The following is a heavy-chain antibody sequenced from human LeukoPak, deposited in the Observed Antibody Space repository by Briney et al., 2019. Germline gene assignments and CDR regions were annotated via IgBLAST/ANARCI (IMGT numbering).Heavy chain of an antibody. CDR3: ARDPYYSSGYSVYFDY. CDR1: GFTFSSYS. D-gene: IGHD3-22*01. CDR2: ISSSSSYI. Sequence: PGGSLRLSCAASGFTFSSYSMNWVRQAPGKGLEWVSSISSSSSYIYYADSVKGRFTISRDNAKKSLYLQMNSLRAEDTAVYYCARDPYYSSGYSVYFDYWGQGTLVTVSS. V-gene: IGHV3-21*01. J-gene: IGHJ4*02.